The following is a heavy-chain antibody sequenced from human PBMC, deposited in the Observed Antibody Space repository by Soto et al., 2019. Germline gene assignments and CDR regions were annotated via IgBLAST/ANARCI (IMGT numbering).Heavy chain of an antibody. D-gene: IGHD3-3*01. CDR1: GFSFGSYA. CDR2: ISGSDGKT. Sequence: PGGSLRLSCAASGFSFGSYALSWVRQAPGKGLEWVSTISGSDGKTFYADSVKGRFPISRDTSQSTLYLQMNSLRADDTAMYYCARWSYLDYWGQGTRVTVS. CDR3: ARWSYLDY. V-gene: IGHV3-23*01. J-gene: IGHJ4*02.